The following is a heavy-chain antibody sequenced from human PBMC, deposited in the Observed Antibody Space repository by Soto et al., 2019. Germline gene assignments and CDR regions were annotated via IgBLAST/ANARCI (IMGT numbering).Heavy chain of an antibody. CDR1: GYTFTSYG. V-gene: IGHV1-18*01. CDR2: ISAYNGNT. Sequence: QVQLVQSGAEVKKPGASVKVSCKASGYTFTSYGISWVRQAPGQGLEWMGWISAYNGNTNYAQKLQGRATSTPDTPKSTAYMELRTLRSDDTAVYYCARGRAPVGHTRSAPWGQGTLVPVSS. CDR3: ARGRAPVGHTRSAP. J-gene: IGHJ5*02. D-gene: IGHD2-15*01.